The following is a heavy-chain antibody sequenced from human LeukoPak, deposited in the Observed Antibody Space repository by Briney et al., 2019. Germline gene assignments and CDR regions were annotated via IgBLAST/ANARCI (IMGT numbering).Heavy chain of an antibody. V-gene: IGHV3-74*03. CDR1: GFTFSDYW. J-gene: IGHJ4*02. CDR3: ARSNHADDF. Sequence: PGGSLRLSCAASGFTFSDYWMHWVRQVPGKGLVWVSRINTSGSSTTYADSVKGRFTISRDSAKNTLYLQMDSLRAEDTGVYYCARSNHADDFWGQGTLVTVSS. D-gene: IGHD1-14*01. CDR2: INTSGSST.